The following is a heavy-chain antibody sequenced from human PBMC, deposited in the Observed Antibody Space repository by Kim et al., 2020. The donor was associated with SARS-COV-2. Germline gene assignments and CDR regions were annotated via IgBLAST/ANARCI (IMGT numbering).Heavy chain of an antibody. D-gene: IGHD7-27*01. Sequence: AASVKGRFTISGDNDKNSLYLQMNSLRDEDTAVYYCARDLDWGAGYYFDYWGQGTLVTVSS. J-gene: IGHJ4*02. CDR3: ARDLDWGAGYYFDY. V-gene: IGHV3-21*01.